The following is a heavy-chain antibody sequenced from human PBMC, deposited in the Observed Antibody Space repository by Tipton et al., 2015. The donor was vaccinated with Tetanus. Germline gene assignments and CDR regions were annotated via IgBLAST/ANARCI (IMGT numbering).Heavy chain of an antibody. CDR3: ARLREVVSRSGWAFDY. D-gene: IGHD3-10*01. J-gene: IGHJ4*02. V-gene: IGHV4-39*02. CDR1: GGSMSTGGHY. CDR2: LTYSGRT. Sequence: TLSLTCIVSGGSMSTGGHYGAWVRQSPGQGLEWIGSLTYSGRTYYNPSLKSRVSMAVDTSRKDFSVRLRSVTAADTAVYFCARLREVVSRSGWAFDYWGQGTPVTVSS.